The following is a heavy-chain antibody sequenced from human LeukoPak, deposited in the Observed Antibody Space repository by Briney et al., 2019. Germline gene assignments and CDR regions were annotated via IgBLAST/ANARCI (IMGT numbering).Heavy chain of an antibody. Sequence: SETPSLTCTVSGGSISSSSYYWGWIRQPPGKGLEWIGSIYYSGSTYYNPSLKSRVTISVDTSKNQFSLKLSSVTAADTAVYYCARHVIENFDYWGQGTLVTVSS. CDR3: ARHVIENFDY. CDR2: IYYSGST. J-gene: IGHJ4*02. V-gene: IGHV4-39*01. CDR1: GGSISSSSYY. D-gene: IGHD3-22*01.